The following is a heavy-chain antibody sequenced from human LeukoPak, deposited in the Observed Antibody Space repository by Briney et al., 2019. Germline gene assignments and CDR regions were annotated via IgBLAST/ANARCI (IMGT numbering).Heavy chain of an antibody. V-gene: IGHV3-30-3*01. CDR3: ARDQGPPGGVDPSGSYGFDP. D-gene: IGHD1-26*01. Sequence: SGGSLRLSCAASGFTFGDCAMHWVRQAPGKGLEWVAVISYDGSNKYYADSVKGRFTISRDNSKNTLYLQMNSLRAEDTAVYYCARDQGPPGGVDPSGSYGFDPWGQGTLVTVSS. CDR2: ISYDGSNK. J-gene: IGHJ5*02. CDR1: GFTFGDCA.